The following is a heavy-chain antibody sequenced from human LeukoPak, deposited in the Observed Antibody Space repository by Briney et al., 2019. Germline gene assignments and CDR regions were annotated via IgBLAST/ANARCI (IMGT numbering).Heavy chain of an antibody. CDR1: GFTFSSYG. D-gene: IGHD1-14*01. V-gene: IGHV3-21*01. Sequence: GGSLRHSCAASGFTFSSYGMTWGRRAPGEGRECVSSITSSGSYIYYADSVKRLFALSSDNANTSLYLQMTSLRADATAVSYCARAERAYHLLSAPDYWGQGTLVTVSS. CDR2: ITSSGSYI. J-gene: IGHJ4*02. CDR3: ARAERAYHLLSAPDY.